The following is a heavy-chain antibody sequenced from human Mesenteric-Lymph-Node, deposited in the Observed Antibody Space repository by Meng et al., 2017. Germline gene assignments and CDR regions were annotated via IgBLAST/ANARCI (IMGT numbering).Heavy chain of an antibody. CDR1: GDTFNSYY. CDR2: INPSGGST. V-gene: IGHV1-46*02. J-gene: IGHJ4*02. Sequence: CGAEVTKPASSVKVSCKASGDTFNSYYMHWVRQAPGQGLEWMGIINPSGGSTSYAQKFQGSVTMTRDTSTSTVYMELSSLRSEDAAVYYCATRSYSSSYHLLDYWGQGTLVTVSS. D-gene: IGHD6-13*01. CDR3: ATRSYSSSYHLLDY.